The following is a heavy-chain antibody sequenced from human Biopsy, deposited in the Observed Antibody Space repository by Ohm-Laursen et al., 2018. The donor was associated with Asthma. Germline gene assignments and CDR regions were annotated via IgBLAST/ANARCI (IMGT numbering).Heavy chain of an antibody. Sequence: SLRLSCTASGFNFGNYAMAWVRQAPGKGLEWVSTISGSSIIIHYGGSVKGRFTISRDNSKNTMYLVMNSLRPEDTAVSYCARDESFSMASGSWFDPWGQGTLVIVSS. J-gene: IGHJ5*02. CDR3: ARDESFSMASGSWFDP. CDR1: GFNFGNYA. D-gene: IGHD2/OR15-2a*01. CDR2: ISGSSIII. V-gene: IGHV3-23*01.